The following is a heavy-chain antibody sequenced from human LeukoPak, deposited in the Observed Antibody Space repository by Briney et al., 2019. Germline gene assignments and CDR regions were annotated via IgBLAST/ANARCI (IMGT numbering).Heavy chain of an antibody. CDR1: GFTFSSYS. CDR2: ISSSSSYI. CDR3: ASEAGSGYGYLHY. D-gene: IGHD5-12*01. J-gene: IGHJ4*02. Sequence: GGSLRLSCAASGFTFSSYSMNWVRQAPGKGLEWVSSISSSSSYIYYADSVKGRFTISRDNSKNTLYLQMNSLRAQDTAVYYYASEAGSGYGYLHYWGQGTLVTVSS. V-gene: IGHV3-21*04.